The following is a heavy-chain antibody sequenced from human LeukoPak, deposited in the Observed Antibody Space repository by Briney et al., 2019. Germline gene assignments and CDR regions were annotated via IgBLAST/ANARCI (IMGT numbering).Heavy chain of an antibody. CDR1: GFTFSDYY. V-gene: IGHV3-11*04. CDR2: ISSSGTTI. Sequence: SGGSLRPSCAASGFTFSDYYMSWIRQAPGKGLEWVSYISSSGTTIYYADSVKGRFTISRDNAKNSLFLQMNSLRAEDTAVYYCAREGVMTKVTLDYWGQGTLVTVSS. J-gene: IGHJ4*02. CDR3: AREGVMTKVTLDY. D-gene: IGHD4-11*01.